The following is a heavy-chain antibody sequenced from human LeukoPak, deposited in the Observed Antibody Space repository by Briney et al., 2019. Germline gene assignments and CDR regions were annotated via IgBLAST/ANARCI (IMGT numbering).Heavy chain of an antibody. V-gene: IGHV4-39*07. Sequence: SETLSLTCTVSGGSISSSSYYWGWIRQPPGKGLEWIGSIYYSGSTYYNPSLKSRVTISVDTSKNQFSLKLTSVTAADTAVYYCAKDIGSSTPRDYWGQGTLVTVSS. J-gene: IGHJ4*02. D-gene: IGHD6-13*01. CDR2: IYYSGST. CDR1: GGSISSSSYY. CDR3: AKDIGSSTPRDY.